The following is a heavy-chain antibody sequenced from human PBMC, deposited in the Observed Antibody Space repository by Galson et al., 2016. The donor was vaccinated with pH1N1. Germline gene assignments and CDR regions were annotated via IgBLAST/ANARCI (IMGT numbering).Heavy chain of an antibody. CDR2: IDPSDGTT. Sequence: QSGAEVKKPGASVKVSCKASGYSVTRYYMHWIRQAPGQGPEWMGIIDPSDGTTTYSQKFQDRISLTRDTSTNSVYMELNNLRPGDSATYFCARRYYFDYWGQGTLVTVSS. CDR1: GYSVTRYY. V-gene: IGHV1-46*01. CDR3: ARRYYFDY. J-gene: IGHJ4*02.